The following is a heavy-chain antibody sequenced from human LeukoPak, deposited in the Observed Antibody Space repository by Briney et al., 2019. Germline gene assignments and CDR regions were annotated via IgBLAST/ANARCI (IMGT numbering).Heavy chain of an antibody. D-gene: IGHD6-19*01. Sequence: PGRSLRLSCVVSGFSLSSYAMHWVRQAPGKGLEWVAVISHDGINKYYADSVKGRFTISRDISKNTLYVQMNSLRGEDTAVCYCARDRREYSSGWYFDQWGQGILVTVSS. CDR1: GFSLSSYA. J-gene: IGHJ4*02. V-gene: IGHV3-30*04. CDR3: ARDRREYSSGWYFDQ. CDR2: ISHDGINK.